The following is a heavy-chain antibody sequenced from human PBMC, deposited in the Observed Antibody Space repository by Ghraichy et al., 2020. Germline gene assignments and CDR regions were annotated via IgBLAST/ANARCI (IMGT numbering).Heavy chain of an antibody. CDR2: IIPIFGTA. D-gene: IGHD2-2*01. V-gene: IGHV1-69*13. CDR3: ARVPRYCSSTSCYGDYYYYMDV. CDR1: GGTFSSYA. Sequence: SVKVSCKASGGTFSSYAISWVRQAPGQGLEWMGGIIPIFGTANYAQKFQGRVTITADESTNTAYMELSSLRSEDTAVYYCARVPRYCSSTSCYGDYYYYMDVWGKGTTVTVSS. J-gene: IGHJ6*03.